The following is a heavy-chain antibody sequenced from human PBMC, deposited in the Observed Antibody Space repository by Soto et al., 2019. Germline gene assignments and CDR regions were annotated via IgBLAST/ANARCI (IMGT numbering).Heavy chain of an antibody. CDR2: IWYDGSNK. Sequence: GGSLRLSCAASGFTFSSYGMHWVRQAPGKGLEWVAVIWYDGSNKYYADSVKGRFTISRDNSKNTLYLQMNSLRAEDTAVYYCARDLFPDMAQYGSGSTGWGGFDYWGQGTLVTVSS. CDR1: GFTFSSYG. J-gene: IGHJ4*02. D-gene: IGHD3-10*01. CDR3: ARDLFPDMAQYGSGSTGWGGFDY. V-gene: IGHV3-33*01.